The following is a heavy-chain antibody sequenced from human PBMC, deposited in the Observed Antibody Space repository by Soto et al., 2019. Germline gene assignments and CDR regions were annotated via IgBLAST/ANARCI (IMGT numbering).Heavy chain of an antibody. CDR2: TYYRSKWYN. CDR3: ARDPAYGMEV. Sequence: SQTLALACASCGDSVSSSSSAWNFIRQSPSRGLEWLGRTYYRSKWYNDYAVSVKSRITINPDTSKNQFSLQLNSVTPEDTAVYYCARDPAYGMEVWGQGTTVTSP. D-gene: IGHD2-2*01. V-gene: IGHV6-1*01. J-gene: IGHJ6*02. CDR1: GDSVSSSSSA.